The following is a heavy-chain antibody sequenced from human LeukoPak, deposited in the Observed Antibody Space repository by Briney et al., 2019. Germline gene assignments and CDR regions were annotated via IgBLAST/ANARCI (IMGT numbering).Heavy chain of an antibody. CDR3: ATSFRDREEKIDY. D-gene: IGHD1-14*01. Sequence: GGSLRLSCAASGFTFSDYNMSWVRQAPGKGLEWVANIKQDGSETHYVDSVKGRFTISRDNAKNSLYLQINSLRVEDTAVYYCATSFRDREEKIDYWGQGSLVTVSS. J-gene: IGHJ4*02. CDR2: IKQDGSET. CDR1: GFTFSDYN. V-gene: IGHV3-7*01.